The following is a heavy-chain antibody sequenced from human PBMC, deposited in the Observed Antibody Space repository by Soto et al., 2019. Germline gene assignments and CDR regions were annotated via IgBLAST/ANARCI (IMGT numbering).Heavy chain of an antibody. V-gene: IGHV4-31*03. D-gene: IGHD4-4*01. CDR3: AREVYSHSYYYYYMDV. J-gene: IGHJ6*03. Sequence: QVQLQESGPGLVKPSQTLSLTCTVSGGSISSGGYYWSWIRQHPGKGLEWIGYIYYSGSTYYNPSLKSRVTISVDTSKNQFSLKLSSVTAADTAVYYCAREVYSHSYYYYYMDVWGKGTTVTVSS. CDR1: GGSISSGGYY. CDR2: IYYSGST.